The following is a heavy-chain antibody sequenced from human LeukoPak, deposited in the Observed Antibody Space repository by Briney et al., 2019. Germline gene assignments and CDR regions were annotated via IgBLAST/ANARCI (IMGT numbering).Heavy chain of an antibody. CDR1: GFTLSSYV. V-gene: IGHV3-23*01. CDR2: ISDSGNT. D-gene: IGHD2-21*01. J-gene: IGHJ4*02. Sequence: GGSLRLSCAASGFTLSSYVMSWVRQAPGKGLEWVSAISDSGNTYHADSVKGRFTISRDSSKNTLFLQMNRLRPEDAAVYYCAKAPVTTCRGAYCYPFDYWGQGTLVTVSS. CDR3: AKAPVTTCRGAYCYPFDY.